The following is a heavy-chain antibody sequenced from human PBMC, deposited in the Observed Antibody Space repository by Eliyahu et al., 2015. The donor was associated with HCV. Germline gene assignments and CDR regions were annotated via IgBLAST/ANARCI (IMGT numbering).Heavy chain of an antibody. CDR1: GFTFHPYG. CDR2: ISSGNDI. Sequence: EVQLVESGGRLVRPGGSLRLXCVTSGFTFHPYGMTWVRQAPGKGLEWVATISSGNDIFQADSVKGRFTISRDNAKNSIFLQMDSLRVDDTAVYYCARDFSAWSRDYWGLGTLVTVSS. CDR3: ARDFSAWSRDY. V-gene: IGHV3-21*01. D-gene: IGHD6-19*01. J-gene: IGHJ4*02.